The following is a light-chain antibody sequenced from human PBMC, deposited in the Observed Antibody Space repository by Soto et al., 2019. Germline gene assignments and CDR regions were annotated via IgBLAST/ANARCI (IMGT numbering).Light chain of an antibody. V-gene: IGKV1-5*01. CDR3: QQYNRYWT. Sequence: DIQMTQSPSTLSASVGYRVTITCRASQSVSSWLAWYQQKPGKAPKVLTYDASSLESGVPSRFSGSGSGTEFTLTISSLQPDDFATYYCQQYNRYWTFGQGTKV. J-gene: IGKJ1*01. CDR1: QSVSSW. CDR2: DAS.